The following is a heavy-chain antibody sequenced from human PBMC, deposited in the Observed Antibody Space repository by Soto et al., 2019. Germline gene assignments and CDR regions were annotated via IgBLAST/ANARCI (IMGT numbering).Heavy chain of an antibody. CDR2: IRRKANSYTT. CDR1: GFNFIDHY. V-gene: IGHV3-72*01. D-gene: IGHD1-26*01. J-gene: IGHJ4*02. Sequence: PGGSLRLSCAASGFNFIDHYMDWARQAPGKGLEWVGRIRRKANSYTTVYAASVKGRFIISRHDSKNTLYLQMNSLRAEDTAVYYCVRDDFGLGIEYWGLGTLVTVSS. CDR3: VRDDFGLGIEY.